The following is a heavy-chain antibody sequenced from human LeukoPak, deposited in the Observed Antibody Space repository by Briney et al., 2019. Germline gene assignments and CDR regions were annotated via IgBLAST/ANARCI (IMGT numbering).Heavy chain of an antibody. J-gene: IGHJ4*02. V-gene: IGHV3-23*01. CDR2: ISGGGAGT. CDR3: ARDQEGFDY. Sequence: PGGSLRLSCAASGLSFSFYAMSWVRQAPGKGLEWVSSISGGGAGTYYADSVKGRFTISRDNSKNTLYLQMNSLRAEDTAVYYCARDQEGFDYWGQGTLVTVSS. CDR1: GLSFSFYA.